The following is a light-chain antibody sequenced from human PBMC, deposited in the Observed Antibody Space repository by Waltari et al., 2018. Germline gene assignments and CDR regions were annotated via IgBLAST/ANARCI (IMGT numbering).Light chain of an antibody. CDR3: QAWDSSGVV. CDR2: QDS. Sequence: SYELTQPPSVSVSPGQTASITCSGDKLGDKYACWYQQKPGQSPVLVIYQDSKRPSGIPERFSGSNSGNTATLTISGTQAIDEADYYCQAWDSSGVVFGGGTKLTVL. J-gene: IGLJ2*01. CDR1: KLGDKY. V-gene: IGLV3-1*01.